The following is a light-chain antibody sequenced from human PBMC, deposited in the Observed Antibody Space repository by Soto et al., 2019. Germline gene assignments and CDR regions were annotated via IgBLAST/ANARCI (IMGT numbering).Light chain of an antibody. CDR2: EAS. CDR3: QQNYNAHWT. J-gene: IGKJ1*01. CDR1: QSISTY. Sequence: DIQMTQSPSTLSASVGDRVTITCRTSQSISTYLNWYQQKPGRAPNLLIYEASSLQSGVPSRFSGGGSGTDFSLTINSLQPEDVAAYYCQQNYNAHWTFGQGTKVEIK. V-gene: IGKV1-39*01.